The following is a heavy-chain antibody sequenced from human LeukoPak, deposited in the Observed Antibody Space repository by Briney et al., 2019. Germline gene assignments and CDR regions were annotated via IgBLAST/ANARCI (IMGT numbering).Heavy chain of an antibody. CDR2: INHSGST. CDR1: GGSFSGYY. V-gene: IGHV4-34*01. CDR3: ARGYYDSSGYYYGTRYYFDY. J-gene: IGHJ4*02. D-gene: IGHD3-22*01. Sequence: SETLSLTCAVYGGSFSGYYWSWIRQPPGKGLEWIGEINHSGSTNYNPSLKSRVTISVDTSKNQFSLKLSSVTAADTAVYYCARGYYDSSGYYYGTRYYFDYWGQGTLVTVSS.